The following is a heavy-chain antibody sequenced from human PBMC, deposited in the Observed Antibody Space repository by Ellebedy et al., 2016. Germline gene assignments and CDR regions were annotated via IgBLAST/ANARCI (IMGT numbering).Heavy chain of an antibody. D-gene: IGHD3-9*01. CDR1: GFTFSSYA. V-gene: IGHV3-64*04. CDR3: AGGYYDILTGLDY. J-gene: IGHJ4*02. Sequence: GESLKISXSASGFTFSSYAMHWVRQAPGKGLEYVSAISSNGGSTYYADSVKGRFTISRDNSKNTLYLQMNSLRAEDTAVYYCAGGYYDILTGLDYWGQGTLVTVSS. CDR2: ISSNGGST.